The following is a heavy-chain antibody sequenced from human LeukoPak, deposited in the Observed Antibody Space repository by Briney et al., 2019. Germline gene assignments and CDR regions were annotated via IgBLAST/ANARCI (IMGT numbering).Heavy chain of an antibody. CDR1: GFTVSSNY. Sequence: GGSLRLSCAASGFTVSSNYMSWVRQAPGKGLEWVSVIYSGGSTYYADSVKGRFTISRDNAKNSLYLQMNSLRAEDTAVYYCAREHHLEWLSTPSFDYWGQGTLVTVSS. CDR2: IYSGGST. V-gene: IGHV3-66*01. J-gene: IGHJ4*02. CDR3: AREHHLEWLSTPSFDY. D-gene: IGHD3-3*01.